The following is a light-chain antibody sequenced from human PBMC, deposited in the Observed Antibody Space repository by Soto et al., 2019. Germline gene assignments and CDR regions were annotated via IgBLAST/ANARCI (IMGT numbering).Light chain of an antibody. Sequence: QSALTQPASVSGSPGQSITISCTGTSSDIGTYNLVSWYQHYPGKAPKLMIYEGIKRPSGVSNRFSGSNSGNTAFLTISGLQAEDEADYYCCSYAGSGTDNYVFGSGTKVTVL. V-gene: IGLV2-23*01. CDR3: CSYAGSGTDNYV. CDR1: SSDIGTYNL. J-gene: IGLJ1*01. CDR2: EGI.